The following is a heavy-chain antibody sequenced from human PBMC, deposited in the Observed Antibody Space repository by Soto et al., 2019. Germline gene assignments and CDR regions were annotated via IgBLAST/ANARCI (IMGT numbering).Heavy chain of an antibody. J-gene: IGHJ4*02. Sequence: GGSLRLSCAASGATFTSYAMTWVRQVPGEGLQWVSSISKSGDSTYYADSVKGRFATSRDNSKNTLYLQMNSLRAEDTAIYYCAKGSFGFDYWGQGTLVTVSS. V-gene: IGHV3-23*01. CDR1: GATFTSYA. D-gene: IGHD3-10*01. CDR2: ISKSGDST. CDR3: AKGSFGFDY.